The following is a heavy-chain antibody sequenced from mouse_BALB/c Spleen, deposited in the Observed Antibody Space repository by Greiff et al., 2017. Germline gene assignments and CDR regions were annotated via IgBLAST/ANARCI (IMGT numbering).Heavy chain of an antibody. Sequence: VQLQQSGPELVRPGASVKMSCKASGYTFTSYWMHWVKQRPGQGLEWIGMIDPSNSETRLNQKFKDKATLNVDKSSNTAYMQLSSLTSEDSAVYYCSSEGYGNSPYAMNSGGQGPSVTVSS. CDR2: IDPSNSET. CDR3: SSEGYGNSPYAMNS. J-gene: IGHJ4*01. CDR1: GYTFTSYW. D-gene: IGHD2-10*02. V-gene: IGHV1S127*01.